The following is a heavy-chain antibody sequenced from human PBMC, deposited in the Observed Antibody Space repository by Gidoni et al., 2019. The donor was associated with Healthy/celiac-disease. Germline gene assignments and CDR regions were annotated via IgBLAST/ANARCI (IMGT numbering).Heavy chain of an antibody. CDR1: GFTFSSYS. CDR3: AREGSEERWNAYDY. CDR2: ISSSSSYI. D-gene: IGHD1-1*01. Sequence: GGSLRLSCAASGFTFSSYSMNWVRQAPGKGLEWASSISSSSSYIYYADSVKGRFTISRDNAKNSLYLQMNSLRAEDTAVYYCAREGSEERWNAYDYWGQGTLVTVSS. J-gene: IGHJ4*02. V-gene: IGHV3-21*01.